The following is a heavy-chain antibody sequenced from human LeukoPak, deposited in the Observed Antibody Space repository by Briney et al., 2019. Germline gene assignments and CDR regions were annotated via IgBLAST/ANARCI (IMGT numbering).Heavy chain of an antibody. CDR3: TSGEYTQGSDV. Sequence: SETLSLTCTVSDDSISSAYRWTWIRQSAGKGLEWIGRVDTSGSTKYNPSLKSRVTISFDTSKNQFSLRLTSVTAADTAVYYCTSGEYTQGSDVWGQGTMVTVTS. CDR1: DDSISSAYR. CDR2: VDTSGST. V-gene: IGHV4-61*02. D-gene: IGHD4-17*01. J-gene: IGHJ3*01.